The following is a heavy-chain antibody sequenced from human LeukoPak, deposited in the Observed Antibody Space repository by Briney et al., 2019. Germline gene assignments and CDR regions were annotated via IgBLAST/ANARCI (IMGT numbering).Heavy chain of an antibody. CDR3: ARDPSNSGYDYLYYFDY. CDR1: GYTFTSYG. D-gene: IGHD5-12*01. Sequence: ASVKVSCEASGYTFTSYGISWVRQAPGQGLEWMGWINPDNGGTNYAQKFQGRVTMTRDMSISTAYMELSRLRSDDTAVYYCARDPSNSGYDYLYYFDYWGQGTLVTVSS. CDR2: INPDNGGT. J-gene: IGHJ4*02. V-gene: IGHV1-2*02.